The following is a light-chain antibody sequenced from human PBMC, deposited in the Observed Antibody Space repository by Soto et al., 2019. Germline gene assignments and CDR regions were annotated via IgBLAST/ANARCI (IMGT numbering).Light chain of an antibody. CDR1: QSLLSSNGYNY. V-gene: IGKV2-28*01. Sequence: DIVMTQSPLSLPVTPGEPASISCRSTQSLLSSNGYNYVDWYLQKPGQSPQLLIYLGSNRASGVPDRFSGSGSGTDFTLRITRVEAEDVGVYHRMQALQAPPTFGQGTKVDIK. J-gene: IGKJ1*01. CDR2: LGS. CDR3: MQALQAPPT.